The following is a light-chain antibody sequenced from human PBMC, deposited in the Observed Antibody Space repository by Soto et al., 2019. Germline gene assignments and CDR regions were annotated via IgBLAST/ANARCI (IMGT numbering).Light chain of an antibody. CDR2: EDN. CDR3: QSYDSSNWV. J-gene: IGLJ3*02. V-gene: IGLV6-57*04. Sequence: NFMLTQPHSVSESPGKTVTISCTRTSGSIASNYVQWYQQRPGSAPTTVIYEDNQRPSGAPGRFSGSIDRSSNSASLTISGLKTEDEADYYCQSYDSSNWVFGGGTKLTVL. CDR1: SGSIASNY.